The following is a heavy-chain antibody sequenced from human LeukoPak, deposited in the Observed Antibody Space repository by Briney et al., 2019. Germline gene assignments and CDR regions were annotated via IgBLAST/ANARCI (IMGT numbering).Heavy chain of an antibody. J-gene: IGHJ4*02. CDR3: ARGELEAFDY. Sequence: SETLSLTCTVSGGSISSGGYYWSWLRQHQGKGLEWIGYIYYSGSTYYNPSFKSRVTISVDTSKNQFSLKLSSVTAADTAVYYCARGELEAFDYWGQGALVTVSS. CDR1: GGSISSGGYY. D-gene: IGHD1-1*01. V-gene: IGHV4-31*03. CDR2: IYYSGST.